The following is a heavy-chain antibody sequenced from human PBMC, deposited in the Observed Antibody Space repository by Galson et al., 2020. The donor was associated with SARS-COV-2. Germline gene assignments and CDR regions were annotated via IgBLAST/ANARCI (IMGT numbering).Heavy chain of an antibody. CDR3: ARRDSGSASYDDY. CDR1: GYSFTSYW. CDR2: IHPGDSDI. D-gene: IGHD3-10*01. V-gene: IGHV5-51*01. Sequence: GESLKISCKGAGYSFTSYWIGWVRQMPGKGLAWMGIIHPGDSDIRYSPSFQGQVTISADKSISTAYLQWSSLKASDTAMYYCARRDSGSASYDDYWGQGTLVTVSS. J-gene: IGHJ4*02.